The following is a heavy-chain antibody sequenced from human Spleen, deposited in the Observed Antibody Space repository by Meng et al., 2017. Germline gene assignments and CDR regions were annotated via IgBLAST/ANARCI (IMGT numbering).Heavy chain of an antibody. V-gene: IGHV4-61*02. Sequence: SETLSLTCTVSGGSISSGNYYWNWIRQPAGKGLEWIGRIYSSGSTNYNPSLKSRVTISIDTSKNQFSLRLSSVTPADTAVYYCVRGPLYDNSGYYIADLDYWGQGTLVTVSS. CDR3: VRGPLYDNSGYYIADLDY. D-gene: IGHD3-22*01. CDR1: GGSISSGNYY. CDR2: IYSSGST. J-gene: IGHJ4*02.